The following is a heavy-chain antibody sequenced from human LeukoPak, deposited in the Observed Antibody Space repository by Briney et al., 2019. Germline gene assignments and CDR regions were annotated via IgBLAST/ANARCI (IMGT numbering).Heavy chain of an antibody. CDR2: ISSKAYRDTP. CDR3: TRSYTTSQYCLDY. Sequence: GGPLTLSCTTSGVTFGDFAINWVRQAPARGREWVGFISSKAYRDTPQYAASVQGRFTISRDDSKSIGCLQMSTLKTEDTAVYYCTRSYTTSQYCLDYWGQGTTVTVSS. D-gene: IGHD3-16*02. CDR1: GVTFGDFA. V-gene: IGHV3-49*04. J-gene: IGHJ4*03.